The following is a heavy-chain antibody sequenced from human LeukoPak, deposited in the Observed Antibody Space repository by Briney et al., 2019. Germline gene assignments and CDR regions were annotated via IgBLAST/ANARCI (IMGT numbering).Heavy chain of an antibody. CDR3: ARDIMVAAAGVNFDY. CDR1: GYTFSSYG. J-gene: IGHJ4*02. CDR2: ISAYDGNT. V-gene: IGHV1-18*01. D-gene: IGHD6-13*01. Sequence: GASVKVSCKASGYTFSSYGISWVRQAPGQGLEWMGWISAYDGNTNYAQKLQGRVTVTTDTSTSTAYMELRSLRSDDTAVYYCARDIMVAAAGVNFDYWGQGTLVTVSS.